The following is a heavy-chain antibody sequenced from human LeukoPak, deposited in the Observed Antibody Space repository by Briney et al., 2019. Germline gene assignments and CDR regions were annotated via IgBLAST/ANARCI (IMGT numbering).Heavy chain of an antibody. CDR2: ISSSGSNT. CDR3: ATRVSTSRSFDY. Sequence: GGSLRLSCAASGFTFRSYAMNWVRQAPGKGLEWVSAISSSGSNTYYADSVKGRFTISRDNSKNTLYLQMNSLRAEDTAVYYCATRVSTSRSFDYWGQGTLVTVSS. V-gene: IGHV3-23*01. CDR1: GFTFRSYA. J-gene: IGHJ4*02.